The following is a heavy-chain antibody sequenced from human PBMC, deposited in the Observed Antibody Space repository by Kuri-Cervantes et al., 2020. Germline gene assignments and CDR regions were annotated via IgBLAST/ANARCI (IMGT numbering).Heavy chain of an antibody. CDR3: AKISGSGSYASRLDYYYGMDV. Sequence: GGSLRLSCAASGFTFSSYGMHWVRQAPGKGLEWVAVISYDGSNKYYADSVKGRFTISRDNSKNTLYLQMNSLRAEDTAVYYCAKISGSGSYASRLDYYYGMDVWGQGTTVTVSS. J-gene: IGHJ6*02. CDR1: GFTFSSYG. D-gene: IGHD3-10*01. V-gene: IGHV3-30*18. CDR2: ISYDGSNK.